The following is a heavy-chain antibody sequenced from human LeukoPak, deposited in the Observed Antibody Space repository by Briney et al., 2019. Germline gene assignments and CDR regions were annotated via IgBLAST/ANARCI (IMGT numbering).Heavy chain of an antibody. CDR2: IFPGDSHT. J-gene: IGHJ5*02. V-gene: IGHV5-51*01. Sequence: GESLKISCKGSGYSFTNYWLGWVRQMPGKGLEWMGIIFPGDSHTRYSPSFQGQVTMSADKSISTAYLQWSSLRASDTAMYYCARSSVNWFDPWGQGTLVTVSS. CDR1: GYSFTNYW. CDR3: ARSSVNWFDP. D-gene: IGHD3-3*01.